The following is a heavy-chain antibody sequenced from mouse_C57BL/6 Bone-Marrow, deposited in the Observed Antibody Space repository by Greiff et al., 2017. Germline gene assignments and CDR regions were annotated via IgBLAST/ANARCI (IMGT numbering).Heavy chain of an antibody. CDR2: IDPENGDT. CDR1: GFTFTDEY. CDR3: AKIDY. Sequence: EVKLQESGAELVRPGASVTLSCTASGFTFTDEYMHWVKQRPEQGLEWIGRIDPENGDTEYASKFLGKATITVDTSSNTAYLQFSSLASEDTAVYFCAKIDYWGQGTLVTVSA. V-gene: IGHV14-4*01. J-gene: IGHJ3*01.